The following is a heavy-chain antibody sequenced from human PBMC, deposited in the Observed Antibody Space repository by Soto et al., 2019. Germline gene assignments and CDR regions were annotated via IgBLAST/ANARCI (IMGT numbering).Heavy chain of an antibody. J-gene: IGHJ4*02. CDR2: IYYSGST. CDR1: GGSISSYY. Sequence: PSETLSLTCTVSGGSISSYYWSWIRQPPGKGLEWIGYIYYSGSTNYNPSLKSRVTISVDTSKNQFSLKLSSVTAADTAVYYCARGAHHYYDSSGTQIDYWGQGTLVTVSS. V-gene: IGHV4-59*01. D-gene: IGHD3-22*01. CDR3: ARGAHHYYDSSGTQIDY.